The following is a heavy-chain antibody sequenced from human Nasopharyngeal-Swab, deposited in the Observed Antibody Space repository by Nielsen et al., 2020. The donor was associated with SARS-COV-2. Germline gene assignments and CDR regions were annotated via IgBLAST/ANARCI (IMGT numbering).Heavy chain of an antibody. CDR1: GFPVSSYY. J-gene: IGHJ4*02. Sequence: SLNLPCPSPGFPVSSYYIRWVRQDPGKGLGWVAVIYSGGSTYYADSVKGRFTIYRHNYKNTLYLQMTSLRSEDTAVYYCARVKVRVIWDYWGQGILVIVSS. D-gene: IGHD3-10*01. V-gene: IGHV3-53*04. CDR2: IYSGGST. CDR3: ARVKVRVIWDY.